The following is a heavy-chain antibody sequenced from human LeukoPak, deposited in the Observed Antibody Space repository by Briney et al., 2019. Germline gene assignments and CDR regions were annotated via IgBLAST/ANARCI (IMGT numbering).Heavy chain of an antibody. D-gene: IGHD5-18*01. Sequence: ASVKVSCKASGYTFTGYYMHWVRQAPGQGLEWMGWINPNSGGTNYAQKFQGRVTMTSDTSISTAYMELSSLRSEDTAVYYCARDLGYSYVEYYFDYWGQGTLVTVSS. CDR3: ARDLGYSYVEYYFDY. CDR2: INPNSGGT. V-gene: IGHV1-2*02. CDR1: GYTFTGYY. J-gene: IGHJ4*02.